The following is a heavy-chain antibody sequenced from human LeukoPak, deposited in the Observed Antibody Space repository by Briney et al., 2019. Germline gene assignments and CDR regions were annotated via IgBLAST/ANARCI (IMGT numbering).Heavy chain of an antibody. Sequence: SETLSLTCTVSGGSITSYYWSWVRQPAGKGLEWIGRTSASGSTNYNPSLESRVTLSVDTSKNQFSLKLSSVTAADTAVYYCAREGRSSTPGYWGQGTLVTVSS. CDR3: AREGRSSTPGY. V-gene: IGHV4-4*07. D-gene: IGHD2-15*01. CDR2: TSASGST. CDR1: GGSITSYY. J-gene: IGHJ4*02.